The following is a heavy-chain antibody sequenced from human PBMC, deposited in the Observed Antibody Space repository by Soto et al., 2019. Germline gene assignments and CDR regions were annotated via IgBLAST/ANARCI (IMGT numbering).Heavy chain of an antibody. Sequence: QVQLVESGGGVVQPGTSLRLSCAASGFSFSSYDIHWVRQAPGKGLEWVAVIWYDGSNKYYADSVKGRFIISRDNSKNKLYLQMNSLRADDTAVYYCARGYSSSRDLGYWGQGTLVTVSS. D-gene: IGHD6-13*01. V-gene: IGHV3-33*01. CDR2: IWYDGSNK. J-gene: IGHJ4*02. CDR3: ARGYSSSRDLGY. CDR1: GFSFSSYD.